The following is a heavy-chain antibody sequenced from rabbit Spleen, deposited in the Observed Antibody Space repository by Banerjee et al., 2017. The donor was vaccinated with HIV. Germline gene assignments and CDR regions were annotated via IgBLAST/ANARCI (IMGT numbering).Heavy chain of an antibody. CDR2: IYDGSSGIN. CDR3: ARAPYGGDSADTFNL. V-gene: IGHV1S40*01. Sequence: QSLEESGGDLVKPGASLTLTCIASRFSFSSAYCLCWVRQAPGKGLEWIACIYDGSSGINYYANWAKGRFTVSKTSSTMVTLQMTSLTDADTATYFCARAPYGGDSADTFNLWGPGTLVTVS. CDR1: RFSFSSAYC. D-gene: IGHD7-1*01. J-gene: IGHJ4*01.